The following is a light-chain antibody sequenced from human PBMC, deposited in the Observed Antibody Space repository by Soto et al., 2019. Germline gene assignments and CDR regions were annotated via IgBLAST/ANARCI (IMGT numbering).Light chain of an antibody. CDR2: DVS. J-gene: IGLJ3*02. V-gene: IGLV2-11*01. CDR1: SSDVGGYDY. Sequence: QAVLTQPRSVSGSPGQSVTISCSGTSSDVGGYDYVSWYQHYPGKAPKLVIYDVSQRPSGVPDRFSGSKSGNTASLTITGLQTEDEADYYCCSYAGSSTWVFGGGTKLTVL. CDR3: CSYAGSSTWV.